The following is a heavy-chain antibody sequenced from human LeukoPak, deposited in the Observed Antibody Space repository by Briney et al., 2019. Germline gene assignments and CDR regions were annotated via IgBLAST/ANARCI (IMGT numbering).Heavy chain of an antibody. Sequence: ASVKVSCKVSGHTLTELSMHWVRQAPGKGLEWMGGFDPEDGETIYAQKFQGRVTMTEDTSTDTAYMELSSLRSEDTAVYYCATTPLHYDILTGYYTNNWFDPWGQGTLVTVSS. V-gene: IGHV1-24*01. CDR1: GHTLTELS. CDR2: FDPEDGET. J-gene: IGHJ5*02. CDR3: ATTPLHYDILTGYYTNNWFDP. D-gene: IGHD3-9*01.